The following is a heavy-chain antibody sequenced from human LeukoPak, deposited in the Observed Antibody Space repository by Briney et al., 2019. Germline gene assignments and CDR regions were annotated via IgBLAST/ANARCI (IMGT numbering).Heavy chain of an antibody. D-gene: IGHD2-21*01. J-gene: IGHJ4*02. V-gene: IGHV3-30*03. CDR2: ISYDGSNK. Sequence: PGRSLRLSCAASGFTFSSYGMHWVRQAPGKGLEWVAVISYDGSNKYYADSVKGRFTISRDNSKNTLFLQMNSLRAEDTAMYYCGRDGGRRGDLDYWGQGTLVTVSS. CDR1: GFTFSSYG. CDR3: GRDGGRRGDLDY.